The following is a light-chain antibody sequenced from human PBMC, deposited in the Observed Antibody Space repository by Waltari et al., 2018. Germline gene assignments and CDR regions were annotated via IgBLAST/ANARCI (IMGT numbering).Light chain of an antibody. CDR3: QSADSSGTSRV. Sequence: SYELTQPPSVSVSPGQTARITCFGDALPNQQFYWYQQRPGQAPVLIIFQDTKRPSGIPERFSGSASGTTVTLTISGVQAEDEADYYCQSADSSGTSRVFGGGTKLTVL. J-gene: IGLJ3*02. V-gene: IGLV3-25*03. CDR1: ALPNQQ. CDR2: QDT.